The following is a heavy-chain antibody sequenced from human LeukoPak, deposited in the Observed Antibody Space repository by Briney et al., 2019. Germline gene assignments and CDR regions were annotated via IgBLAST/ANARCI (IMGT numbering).Heavy chain of an antibody. Sequence: ASVKVSCKASGYTFTSYYMHWVRHAPGQGLGWMGIINPSGGSTSYAQKFQGRVTMTRDMSTSTVYMELSSLRSEDTAVYYCARGPRDGYNPSWFDPWGQGTLVTVSS. CDR2: INPSGGST. D-gene: IGHD5-24*01. V-gene: IGHV1-46*01. J-gene: IGHJ5*02. CDR1: GYTFTSYY. CDR3: ARGPRDGYNPSWFDP.